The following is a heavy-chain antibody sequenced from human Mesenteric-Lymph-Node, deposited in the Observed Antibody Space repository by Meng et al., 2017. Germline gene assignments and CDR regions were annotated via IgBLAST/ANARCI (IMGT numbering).Heavy chain of an antibody. CDR1: GFTFSSYS. D-gene: IGHD7-27*01. V-gene: IGHV3-21*04. Sequence: GESLKISCAASGFTFSSYSMNWVRQAPGKGLEWVSSISSSSSYIYYADSVKGRFTISRDNAKNSLYLQMNSLRAEDTAVYYCARSAFELGTIIHWGQGTLVTVSS. CDR2: ISSSSSYI. J-gene: IGHJ4*02. CDR3: ARSAFELGTIIH.